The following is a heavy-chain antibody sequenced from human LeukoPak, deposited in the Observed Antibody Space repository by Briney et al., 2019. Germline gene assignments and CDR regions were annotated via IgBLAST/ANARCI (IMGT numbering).Heavy chain of an antibody. D-gene: IGHD1-1*01. V-gene: IGHV3-21*01. CDR3: ARDRENWNDPHDAFDI. Sequence: GGSLRLSCAASGFTFSTYSMNWVSQAPGKGLEWVSSISSSGVYIYYADSVKGRFTISRDNAKNSLYLQMNSLRAEDTAVYYCARDRENWNDPHDAFDIWGQGTMVTVSS. CDR1: GFTFSTYS. J-gene: IGHJ3*02. CDR2: ISSSGVYI.